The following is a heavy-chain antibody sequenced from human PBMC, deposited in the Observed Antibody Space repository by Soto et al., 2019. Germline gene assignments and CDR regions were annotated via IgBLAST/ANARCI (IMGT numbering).Heavy chain of an antibody. V-gene: IGHV2-70*01. CDR2: IDWDDDK. J-gene: IGHJ6*02. D-gene: IGHD4-17*01. CDR1: GLSISTRGMC. Sequence: SVPKLVNTTQTLTLTCTLSGLSISTRGMCVSWIRQPPGKALEWLALIDWDDDKYYSTSLKTRLTISKDTSKNQVVLTMTNMEPVDTATYYCARIATDYGDYDYYGMDVWGQGTTVTVSS. CDR3: ARIATDYGDYDYYGMDV.